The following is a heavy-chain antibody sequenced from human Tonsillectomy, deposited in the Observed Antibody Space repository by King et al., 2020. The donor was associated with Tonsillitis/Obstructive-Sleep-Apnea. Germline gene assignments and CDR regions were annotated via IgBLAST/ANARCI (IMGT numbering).Heavy chain of an antibody. V-gene: IGHV4-59*08. CDR2: IYGSGST. Sequence: VQLQESGPGLVKPSETLSLTCSVSGGSMRTYYWSWIRQSPGKGLEWIGYIYGSGSTNYNPSLKSRVTISVDTSKSQFSLKLRSVTAADTAVYYCARHGIMGAPNYDAFEIWGQGTMVTVSS. D-gene: IGHD1-26*01. CDR3: ARHGIMGAPNYDAFEI. J-gene: IGHJ3*02. CDR1: GGSMRTYY.